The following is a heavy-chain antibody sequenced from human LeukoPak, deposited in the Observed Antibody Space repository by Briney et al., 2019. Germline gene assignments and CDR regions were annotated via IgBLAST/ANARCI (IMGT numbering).Heavy chain of an antibody. CDR3: AKEISTVTSDY. CDR2: ISGSGGST. D-gene: IGHD4-17*01. Sequence: GGTLRLFCAASGFTFSSYAMSWVRQAPGKGLECVSAISGSGGSTNYADSVKGRFTISRDNSKNTLYLQMNSLRAEDTAVYYCAKEISTVTSDYWGQGTLVTVSS. V-gene: IGHV3-23*01. J-gene: IGHJ4*02. CDR1: GFTFSSYA.